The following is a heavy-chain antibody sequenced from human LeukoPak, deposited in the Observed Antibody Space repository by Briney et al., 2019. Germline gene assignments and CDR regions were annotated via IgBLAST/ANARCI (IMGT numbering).Heavy chain of an antibody. CDR3: ARGQWLPDY. J-gene: IGHJ4*02. CDR2: ISDSGGRT. V-gene: IGHV3-23*01. CDR1: GFTFSSYA. Sequence: GGSLRLSCAASGFTFSSYAMNWVRLAPGKGLEWVSGISDSGGRTYYADSVKGRFTISRDNSKNTLYLQMNSLRVEDTAIYYCARGQWLPDYWGQRTLVTVSS. D-gene: IGHD6-19*01.